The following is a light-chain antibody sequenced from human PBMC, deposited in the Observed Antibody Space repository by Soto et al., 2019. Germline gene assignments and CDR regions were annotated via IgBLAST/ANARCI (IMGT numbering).Light chain of an antibody. V-gene: IGLV2-14*01. CDR3: SSYTISNTLPFV. J-gene: IGLJ1*01. CDR1: RRDVGGYNY. Sequence: QSVLTQPASVSGSPGQSITISCTGTRRDVGGYNYVPWYQQYPGKSPKLLIYEVTHRPSGVSNRFSGSKSGNTASLTISGHQAEDEADYYCSSYTISNTLPFVFGTGTKLTVL. CDR2: EVT.